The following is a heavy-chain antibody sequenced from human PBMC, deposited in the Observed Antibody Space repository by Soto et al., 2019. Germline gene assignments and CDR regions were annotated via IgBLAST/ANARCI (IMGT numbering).Heavy chain of an antibody. Sequence: SVKVSCKASGGTFSSYATSWVRQAPGQGLEWMGGIIPIFGTANYAQKFQGRVTITADESTSTAYMELSRLRSDDTAVYYCARDRASMAARDLNVFDYWGQGTLVTVSS. J-gene: IGHJ4*02. CDR3: ARDRASMAARDLNVFDY. V-gene: IGHV1-69*13. CDR2: IIPIFGTA. CDR1: GGTFSSYA. D-gene: IGHD6-6*01.